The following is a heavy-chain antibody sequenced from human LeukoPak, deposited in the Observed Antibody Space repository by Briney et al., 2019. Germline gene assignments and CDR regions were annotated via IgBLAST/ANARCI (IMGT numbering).Heavy chain of an antibody. CDR1: GFTFSSYS. CDR3: ARGWGYCSSTSCYFLDY. J-gene: IGHJ4*02. D-gene: IGHD2-2*01. Sequence: TGGSLRLSCTASGFTFSSYSMNWVRQAPGKGLEWVSYISSSSSTIYYADSVKGRFTISRDNAKNSLYLQMNSLRAEDTAVYYCARGWGYCSSTSCYFLDYWGQGTLVTVSS. CDR2: ISSSSSTI. V-gene: IGHV3-48*01.